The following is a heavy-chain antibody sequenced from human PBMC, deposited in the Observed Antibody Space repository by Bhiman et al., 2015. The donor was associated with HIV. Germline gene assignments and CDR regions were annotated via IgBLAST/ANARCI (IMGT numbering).Heavy chain of an antibody. V-gene: IGHV3-48*03. CDR2: ISSSGSTI. Sequence: EVQLVESGGAVVQPGGSLRLSCAASGFTFSSDEMNWVRQAPGKGLEWVSYISSSGSTIYYADSVKGRFTISRDNAKNTLYLQMNSLRPEDTAVYYCARDMKAAAANLEYWGQGTLVTVSS. CDR3: ARDMKAAAANLEY. CDR1: GFTFSSDE. D-gene: IGHD6-13*01. J-gene: IGHJ4*02.